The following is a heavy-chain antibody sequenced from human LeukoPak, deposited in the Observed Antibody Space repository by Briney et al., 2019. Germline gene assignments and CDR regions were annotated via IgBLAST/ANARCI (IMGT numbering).Heavy chain of an antibody. J-gene: IGHJ5*02. Sequence: PGGSLRLSCAASGFTFSSYGMQWVRQAPGKGLEWVAFIRYDGSNKYYADSVKGRFTISRDNSKSTLYLQMNSLRAEDTAVYYCAKVKRELRTDWFDPWGQGTLVTVSS. CDR1: GFTFSSYG. V-gene: IGHV3-30*02. D-gene: IGHD1-26*01. CDR3: AKVKRELRTDWFDP. CDR2: IRYDGSNK.